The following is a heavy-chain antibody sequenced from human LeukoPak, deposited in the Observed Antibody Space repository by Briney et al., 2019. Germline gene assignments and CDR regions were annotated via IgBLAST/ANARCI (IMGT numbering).Heavy chain of an antibody. CDR3: ARDREVRYLDWLWLSDY. CDR1: GYTFTSYG. CDR2: ISAYNGNT. J-gene: IGHJ4*02. D-gene: IGHD3-9*01. V-gene: IGHV1-18*01. Sequence: ASVKVSCKASGYTFTSYGISWVRQAPGQGLEWMGWISAYNGNTNYAQKLQGRVTLTTDTSTSTAYMELRSLRSDDTAGYYCARDREVRYLDWLWLSDYWGQGTLVTVSS.